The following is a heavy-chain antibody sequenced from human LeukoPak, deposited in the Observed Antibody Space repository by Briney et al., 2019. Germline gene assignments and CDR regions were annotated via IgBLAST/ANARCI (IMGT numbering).Heavy chain of an antibody. CDR3: ARVSWFVGGSYPHFDY. CDR1: GFTFSSYS. V-gene: IGHV3-48*01. J-gene: IGHJ4*02. Sequence: PGRSLRLSCAASGFTFSSYSMNWVRQAPGKGLEWVSYISSSSSTIYYADSVKGRFTISRDNAKNSLYLQMNSLRAEDTAVYYCARVSWFVGGSYPHFDYWGQGTLVTVSS. D-gene: IGHD1-26*01. CDR2: ISSSSSTI.